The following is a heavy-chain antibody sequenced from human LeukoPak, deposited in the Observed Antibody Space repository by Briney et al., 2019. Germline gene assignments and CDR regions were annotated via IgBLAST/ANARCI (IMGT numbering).Heavy chain of an antibody. CDR2: INPNSGGT. CDR1: GYTFTGYY. J-gene: IGHJ4*02. Sequence: ASVKVSCKASGYTFTGYYMHWVRQAPGQGLEWMGWINPNSGGTNYAQKFQGRVTMTRDTSISTAYMELSRLRSDGTAVYYCARARLGSSWFDYWGQGTLVTVSS. CDR3: ARARLGSSWFDY. V-gene: IGHV1-2*02. D-gene: IGHD6-13*01.